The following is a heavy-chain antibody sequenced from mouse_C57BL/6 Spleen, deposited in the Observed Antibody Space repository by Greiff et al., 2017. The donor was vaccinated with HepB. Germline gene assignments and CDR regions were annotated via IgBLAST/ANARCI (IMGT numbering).Heavy chain of an antibody. J-gene: IGHJ1*03. D-gene: IGHD1-1*01. CDR2: ISNGGGST. CDR3: ARRGTVVSYWYFDV. V-gene: IGHV5-12*01. Sequence: DVHLVESGGGLVQPGGSLKLSCAASGFTFSDYYMYWVRQTPEKRLEWVAYISNGGGSTYYPDTVKGRFTISRDNAKNTLYLQMSRLKSEDTAMYYCARRGTVVSYWYFDVWGTGTTVTVSS. CDR1: GFTFSDYY.